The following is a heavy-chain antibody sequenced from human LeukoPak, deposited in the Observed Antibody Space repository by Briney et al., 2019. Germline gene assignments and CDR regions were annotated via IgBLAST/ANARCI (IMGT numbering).Heavy chain of an antibody. V-gene: IGHV1-18*01. CDR2: ISAYNGNA. CDR1: GYSFTSYG. Sequence: GESLKISCKGSGYSFTSYGISWVRQAPGQGLEWMGWISAYNGNANYAQKLQGRVTMTTDTSTSTAYMELRSLRSDDTAVYYCARGSLNWVPRDYYGMDVWGQGTTVTVSS. J-gene: IGHJ6*02. D-gene: IGHD3-16*01. CDR3: ARGSLNWVPRDYYGMDV.